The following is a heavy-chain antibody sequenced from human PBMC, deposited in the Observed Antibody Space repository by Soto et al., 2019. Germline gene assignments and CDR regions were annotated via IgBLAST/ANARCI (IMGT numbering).Heavy chain of an antibody. D-gene: IGHD2-2*01. V-gene: IGHV1-24*01. J-gene: IGHJ5*01. CDR1: GYTLTELS. Sequence: ASVKVSCKVSGYTLTELSMHWVRQAPGKGLEWMGGFDPEDGETIYAQKFQGRVTMTEDTSTDTAYMELSSLRSEDTAVYYCARVRSYCSSTSCYHIWFDSWGQGTLVTVS. CDR3: ARVRSYCSSTSCYHIWFDS. CDR2: FDPEDGET.